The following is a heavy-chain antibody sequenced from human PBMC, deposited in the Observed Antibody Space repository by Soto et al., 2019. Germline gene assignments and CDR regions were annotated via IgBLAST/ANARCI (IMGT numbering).Heavy chain of an antibody. J-gene: IGHJ3*02. CDR2: IIPIFGTA. Sequence: QVQLVQSGAEVKKPGSSVKVSCKASGGTFSSYAISWVRQAPGQGLEWMGGIIPIFGTANYAQKFQGRVTITEDKSTSTAYMELSSLRSEDTAVYYCAREGVYGGNSGYDAFDIWGQGTMVTVSS. CDR3: AREGVYGGNSGYDAFDI. V-gene: IGHV1-69*06. CDR1: GGTFSSYA. D-gene: IGHD2-21*02.